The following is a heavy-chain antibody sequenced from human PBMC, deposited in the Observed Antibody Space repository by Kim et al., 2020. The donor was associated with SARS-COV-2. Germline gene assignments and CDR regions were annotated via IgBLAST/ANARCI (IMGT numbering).Heavy chain of an antibody. Sequence: DYAVAVKSRITNNQDTYKNQFSLQLNAVTPEETAVYYCARGFAAATHFDYWGQGTLVTVSS. CDR3: ARGFAAATHFDY. V-gene: IGHV6-1*01. J-gene: IGHJ4*02. D-gene: IGHD2-2*01.